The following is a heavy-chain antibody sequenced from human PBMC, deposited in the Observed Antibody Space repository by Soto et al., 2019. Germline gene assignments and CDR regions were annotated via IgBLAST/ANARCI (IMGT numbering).Heavy chain of an antibody. D-gene: IGHD3-16*01. CDR1: NGSTSSRRFY. Sequence: QPQLQESGPGLVKPSETLSLTCTVSNGSTSSRRFYWGWIGQPTGKGLEWIGHVFYSERTFYNPSLRSRVTISVHTSDNRFFLNMRSVTAADTTIYYCVFHEEGAFGYWGPGSLVSVSS. CDR2: VFYSERT. V-gene: IGHV4-39*01. J-gene: IGHJ4*02. CDR3: VFHEEGAFGY.